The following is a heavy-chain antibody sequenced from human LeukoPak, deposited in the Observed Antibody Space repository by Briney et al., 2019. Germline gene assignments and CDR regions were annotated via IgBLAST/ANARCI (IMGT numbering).Heavy chain of an antibody. D-gene: IGHD3-9*01. J-gene: IGHJ4*02. CDR1: VYTFTVYY. Sequence: ASVKLSCKSSVYTFTVYYMHWVRLPPAPGLEWVGCINPNSGGTNYAQTFQGRVTMTRDTSISTAYMELSRLRSDDTAVYYCASLTYDILTGYYAGGFDYWGQGTLVTVSS. CDR2: INPNSGGT. CDR3: ASLTYDILTGYYAGGFDY. V-gene: IGHV1-2*02.